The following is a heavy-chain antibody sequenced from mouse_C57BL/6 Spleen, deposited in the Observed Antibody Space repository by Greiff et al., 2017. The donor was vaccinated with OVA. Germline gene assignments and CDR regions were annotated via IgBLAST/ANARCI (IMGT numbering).Heavy chain of an antibody. J-gene: IGHJ4*01. D-gene: IGHD1-1*01. CDR2: INPSTGGT. V-gene: IGHV1-42*01. Sequence: EVKLVESGPELVKPGASVKISCKASGYSFTGYYMNWVKQSPEKSLEWIGEINPSTGGTTYNQKFKAKATLTVDKSSSTAYMQLKSLTSEDSAVYYCAREDYYGSSSMAMDYWGQGTSVTVSS. CDR1: GYSFTGYY. CDR3: AREDYYGSSSMAMDY.